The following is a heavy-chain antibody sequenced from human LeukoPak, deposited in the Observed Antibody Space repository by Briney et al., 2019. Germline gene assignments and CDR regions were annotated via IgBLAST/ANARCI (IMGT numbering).Heavy chain of an antibody. D-gene: IGHD6-19*01. J-gene: IGHJ3*01. CDR1: GGSISSRDYY. CDR2: IYYSGNT. V-gene: IGHV4-39*07. CDR3: ARDRSSGWQGVFDF. Sequence: SETLSLTCTVSGGSISSRDYYWGWIRQPPGKGLEWIGCIYYSGNTYYNPSLKSRVIISVDTSKNQFSLRLRSVTAADTAVYYCARDRSSGWQGVFDFWGQGTIITVSS.